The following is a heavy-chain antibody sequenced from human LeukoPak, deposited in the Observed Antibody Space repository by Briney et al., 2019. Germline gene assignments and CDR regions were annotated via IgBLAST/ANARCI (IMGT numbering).Heavy chain of an antibody. J-gene: IGHJ4*02. V-gene: IGHV3-53*01. CDR2: IYSGGST. Sequence: GGSLRLSCAASGFTFSSYSMNWVRQAPGKGLEWVSVIYSGGSTYYADSVKGRFTISRDNSKNTLHLQMNSLRAEDTAVYYCARDLWHTNWGQGTQVTVFS. CDR3: ARDLWHTN. CDR1: GFTFSSYS.